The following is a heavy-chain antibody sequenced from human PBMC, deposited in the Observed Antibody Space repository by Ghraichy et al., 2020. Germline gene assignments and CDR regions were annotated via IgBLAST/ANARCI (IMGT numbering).Heavy chain of an antibody. Sequence: ASVISCKASGYTFTSYDINWVRQATGQGLEWMGWMNPNSGNTGYAQKFQGRVTMTRNTSISTAYMELSSLRSEDTAVYYCARGGIPDFWSGYFSYYYGMDVWGQGTTVTVSS. CDR3: ARGGIPDFWSGYFSYYYGMDV. CDR2: MNPNSGNT. CDR1: GYTFTSYD. D-gene: IGHD3-3*01. J-gene: IGHJ6*02. V-gene: IGHV1-8*01.